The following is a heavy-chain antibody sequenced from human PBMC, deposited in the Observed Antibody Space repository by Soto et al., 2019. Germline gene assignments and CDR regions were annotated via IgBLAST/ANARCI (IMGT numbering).Heavy chain of an antibody. D-gene: IGHD3-9*01. CDR1: GFTFSSYW. CDR3: ARGYYDILTGHKRTSALLDC. J-gene: IGHJ4*02. V-gene: IGHV3-7*05. CDR2: IKQDGSEN. Sequence: EVQLVESGGGLVQPGGSLRLSCAASGFTFSSYWMSWVRQAPGKGLEWVANIKQDGSENYYVDSVKGRFTISRDNAKNLLYLQRNSGRAEDTAVYYCARGYYDILTGHKRTSALLDCWGQGTLVTVSS.